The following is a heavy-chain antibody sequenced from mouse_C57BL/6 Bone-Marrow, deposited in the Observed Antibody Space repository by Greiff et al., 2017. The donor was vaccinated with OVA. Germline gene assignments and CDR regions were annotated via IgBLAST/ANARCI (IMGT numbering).Heavy chain of an antibody. D-gene: IGHD1-1*01. V-gene: IGHV1-82*01. CDR1: GYAFSSSW. CDR2: IYPGDGDT. CDR3: ARSEDTTVDY. Sequence: VQLQQSGPELVKPGASVKISCKASGYAFSSSWMNWVKQRPGKGLEWIGRIYPGDGDTNYNGKFKGKATLTADKSSSTAYMQLSSLTSEDSAVYYCARSEDTTVDYWGQGTTLTVSS. J-gene: IGHJ2*01.